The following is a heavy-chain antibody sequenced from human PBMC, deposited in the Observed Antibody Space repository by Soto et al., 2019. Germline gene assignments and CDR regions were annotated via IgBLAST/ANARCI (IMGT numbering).Heavy chain of an antibody. CDR2: IKSKTDGEAV. J-gene: IGHJ4*02. Sequence: EVRLVESGGGLVKPGGSLRLSCVASGINFKNAWMSWVRQAPGKGLEWVGLIKSKTDGEAVDYAGPVRGRISISRDDSENTIYLQMSSLESEDTAVYFCTTDAPQYSGSEFWCPGTLVTVSS. CDR3: TTDAPQYSGSEF. D-gene: IGHD1-26*01. V-gene: IGHV3-15*01. CDR1: GINFKNAW.